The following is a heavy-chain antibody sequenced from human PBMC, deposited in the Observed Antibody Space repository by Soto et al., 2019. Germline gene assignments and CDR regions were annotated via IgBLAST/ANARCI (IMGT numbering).Heavy chain of an antibody. V-gene: IGHV4-4*07. D-gene: IGHD1-7*01. Sequence: PSETLSLTCKVSGGSITSYRWSWIRQSAGKGLEWIWRINTSGNTHYNPSLKSRVTVSIDASQNQFFLTVTSVTAADSAVYYCARESGDNWDYEAYWGQGTPVTVSS. CDR2: INTSGNT. CDR1: GGSITSYR. CDR3: ARESGDNWDYEAY. J-gene: IGHJ4*02.